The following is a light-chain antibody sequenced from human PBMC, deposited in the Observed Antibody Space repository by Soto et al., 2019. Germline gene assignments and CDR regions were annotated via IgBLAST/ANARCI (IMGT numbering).Light chain of an antibody. CDR1: SSDVGGYNY. J-gene: IGLJ2*01. CDR2: DVS. V-gene: IGLV2-14*01. CDR3: SSYTSSSTRV. Sequence: QSALTQPASVSGSPGQSITISCTGTSSDVGGYNYVSWYQQHPGKAPKLMIYDVSNRPSGVSNRFSGSKSGNTASLTISGLQAEDVADYSCSSYTSSSTRVFGGGTKVTVL.